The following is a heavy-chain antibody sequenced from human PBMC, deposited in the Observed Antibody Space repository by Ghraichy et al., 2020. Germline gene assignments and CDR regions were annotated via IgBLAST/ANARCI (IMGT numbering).Heavy chain of an antibody. V-gene: IGHV4-59*01. CDR2: IYYSGST. D-gene: IGHD3-3*01. CDR1: GGSISSYY. CDR3: ARDPAGVVIESYGMDV. Sequence: SETLSLTCTVSGGSISSYYWSWIRQPPGKGLEWIGYIYYSGSTNYNPSLKSRVTISVDTSKNQFSLKLSSVTAADTAVYYCARDPAGVVIESYGMDVWGQGTTVTVSS. J-gene: IGHJ6*02.